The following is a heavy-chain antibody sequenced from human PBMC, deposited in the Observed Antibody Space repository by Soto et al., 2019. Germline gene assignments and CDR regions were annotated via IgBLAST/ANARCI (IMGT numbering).Heavy chain of an antibody. CDR1: SDSISRSHW. V-gene: IGHV4-4*02. Sequence: GTLSLTCAVSSDSISRSHWLTWVRQSPGKGLEWLGDIYYSGSVYYNPSLRSRISISVDTSNNQFSLKLSSVTAADTAVYYCARDLLDDSSGYLDYWGQGTLVTVSS. D-gene: IGHD3-22*01. CDR3: ARDLLDDSSGYLDY. CDR2: IYYSGSV. J-gene: IGHJ4*02.